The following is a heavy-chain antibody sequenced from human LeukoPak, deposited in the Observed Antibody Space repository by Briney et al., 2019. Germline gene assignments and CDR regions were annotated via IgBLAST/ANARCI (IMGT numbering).Heavy chain of an antibody. V-gene: IGHV4-34*01. CDR1: GGSFSGYY. CDR3: ASLGGQLPSYNWFDP. J-gene: IGHJ5*02. Sequence: KSPETLSLTCAVYGGSFSGYYWSWIRQPPGKGLEWIGEINHSGSTNYNPSLKSRVTISVDTSKNQFSLKLSSVTAADTAVYYCASLGGQLPSYNWFDPWGQGTLVTVSS. CDR2: INHSGST. D-gene: IGHD2-2*01.